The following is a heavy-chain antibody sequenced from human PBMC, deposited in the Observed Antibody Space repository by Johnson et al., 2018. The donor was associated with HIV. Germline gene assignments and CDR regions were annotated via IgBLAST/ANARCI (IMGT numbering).Heavy chain of an antibody. J-gene: IGHJ3*02. D-gene: IGHD5-24*01. CDR1: GFTFSSYW. CDR3: ARRRDGYPGPGAFDI. V-gene: IGHV3-74*01. Sequence: VQLVESGGGLVQPGGSLRLSCAASGFTFSSYWMHWVRQAPGKGLVWVSRINSDGSSTSYADSVKGRFTISRDNAKNTLYLQMNSLRAEDTAVYFCARRRDGYPGPGAFDIWGQGTMVTVSS. CDR2: INSDGSST.